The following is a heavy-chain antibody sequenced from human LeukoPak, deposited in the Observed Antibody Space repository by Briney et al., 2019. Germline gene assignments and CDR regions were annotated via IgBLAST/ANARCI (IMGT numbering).Heavy chain of an antibody. D-gene: IGHD3-9*01. J-gene: IGHJ4*02. CDR1: GYSISSGYY. V-gene: IGHV4-38-2*02. CDR2: IYHSGST. Sequence: SETLSLTCTVSGYSISSGYYWGWIRQPPGQGLEWIGSIYHSGSTYYNPSLKSRVTISVDTSKNQFSLKLSSVTAADTAVYYCARAYDILTGYYDYWGQGTLVTVSS. CDR3: ARAYDILTGYYDY.